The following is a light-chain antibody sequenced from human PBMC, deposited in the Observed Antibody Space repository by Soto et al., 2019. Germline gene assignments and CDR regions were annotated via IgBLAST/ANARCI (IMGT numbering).Light chain of an antibody. CDR3: QQRNSWPLT. J-gene: IGKJ5*01. CDR1: QSVGTY. CDR2: DAS. V-gene: IGKV3-11*01. Sequence: EVVLTQSPATLSLSPGERATLSCRASQSVGTYLVWYQQRYGQPPSLLIYDASNRATDVPVRFSGSGSGTNFTLTISSLEPEDVALYYCQQRNSWPLTFGHGTRLEIK.